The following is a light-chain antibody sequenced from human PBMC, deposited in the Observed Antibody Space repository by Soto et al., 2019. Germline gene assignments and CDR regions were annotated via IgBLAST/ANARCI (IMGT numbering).Light chain of an antibody. CDR1: SSDIGNYNL. Sequence: QSVLTRPASVSGSLGQSITISCTGTSSDIGNYNLVSWYQQYPGKAPKLMIYEGGKRPPGISNRFSDSKSANTASLTISGLQPEDEADYYCCSYAGASTWVFGGGTKLTVL. J-gene: IGLJ3*02. CDR2: EGG. V-gene: IGLV2-23*01. CDR3: CSYAGASTWV.